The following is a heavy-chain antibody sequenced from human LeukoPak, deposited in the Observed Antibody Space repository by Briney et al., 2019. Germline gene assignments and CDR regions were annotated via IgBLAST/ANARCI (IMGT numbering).Heavy chain of an antibody. D-gene: IGHD6-19*01. CDR3: AKSVAGYNSGGFDY. CDR1: GFTFITYA. Sequence: AGSLRLSCAASGFTFITYAMSWVRQAPGQGLEWVSVFSGSGGSTYYADSVKGRFTISRDNSRNTLYLQMNSLRAEDTAVYYCAKSVAGYNSGGFDYWGQGTLVTVSS. CDR2: FSGSGGST. V-gene: IGHV3-23*01. J-gene: IGHJ4*02.